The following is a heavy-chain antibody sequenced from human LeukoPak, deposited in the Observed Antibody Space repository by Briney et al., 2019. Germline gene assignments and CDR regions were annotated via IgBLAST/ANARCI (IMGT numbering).Heavy chain of an antibody. Sequence: PSETLSLTCAVYGGSFSGYYWSWIRQPPGKGLEWIGEINHSGSTYYNPSLKSRVTISVDTSKNQFSLKLSSVTAADTAVYYCARGPRVTSYDILTGYYKGRRDAFDIWGQGTMVTVSS. D-gene: IGHD3-9*01. CDR3: ARGPRVTSYDILTGYYKGRRDAFDI. CDR2: INHSGST. J-gene: IGHJ3*02. V-gene: IGHV4-34*01. CDR1: GGSFSGYY.